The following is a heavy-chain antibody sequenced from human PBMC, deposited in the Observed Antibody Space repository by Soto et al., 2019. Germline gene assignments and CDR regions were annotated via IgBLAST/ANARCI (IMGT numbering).Heavy chain of an antibody. CDR1: GFTFSSYE. Sequence: PGGSLRLSCAASGFTFSSYEMNWVRQAPGKGLEWVSYISSSGSTIYYADSVKGRFTISRDNAKNSLYLQMNSLRAEDTAVYYCAREPSRYCSGGSCFYYGMDVWGQGTTVTVS. CDR3: AREPSRYCSGGSCFYYGMDV. D-gene: IGHD2-15*01. V-gene: IGHV3-48*03. CDR2: ISSSGSTI. J-gene: IGHJ6*02.